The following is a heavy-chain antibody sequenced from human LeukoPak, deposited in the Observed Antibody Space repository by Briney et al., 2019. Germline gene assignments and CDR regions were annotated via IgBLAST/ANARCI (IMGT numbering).Heavy chain of an antibody. CDR1: GGSISSFY. J-gene: IGHJ4*02. CDR2: IYYGGST. CDR3: ARDARHFDWEYYFDY. Sequence: SETLSLTCTVSGGSISSFYWSWIRQPPGKGLEWIGDIYYGGSTNYNPSLKRRVTISVDTSKNQFSLKLSSVTAADTAVYYCARDARHFDWEYYFDYWGQGTLVTVSS. V-gene: IGHV4-59*01. D-gene: IGHD3-9*01.